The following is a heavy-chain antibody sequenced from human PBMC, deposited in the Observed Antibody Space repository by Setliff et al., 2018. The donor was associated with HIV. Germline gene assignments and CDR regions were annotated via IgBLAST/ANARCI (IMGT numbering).Heavy chain of an antibody. CDR2: IHYSGST. CDR1: GGSTSNSDHY. Sequence: LSETLSLTCTVSGGSTSNSDHYWSWIRQSPGKGLEWIGYIHYSGSTYYNPSLKSRVTISVHTSQNQFSLRLTSVTAADTAVYYCARDLDHFDSSGYLYPWGRGTLVTVSS. J-gene: IGHJ5*02. D-gene: IGHD3-22*01. V-gene: IGHV4-30-4*01. CDR3: ARDLDHFDSSGYLYP.